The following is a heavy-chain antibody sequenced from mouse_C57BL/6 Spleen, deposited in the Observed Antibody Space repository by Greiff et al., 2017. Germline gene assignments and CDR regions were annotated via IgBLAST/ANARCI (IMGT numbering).Heavy chain of an antibody. D-gene: IGHD1-1*01. CDR1: GYSITSGYY. CDR3: ASKAFYYYGSSYGYFDV. Sequence: EVQLQQSGPGLVKPSQSLSLTCSVTGYSITSGYYWNWIRQFPGNKLEWMGYISYGGSNNYNPSLKNRISITRDTSKNQFFLKLNSVTTEDTATYYCASKAFYYYGSSYGYFDVWGTGTTVTVSS. J-gene: IGHJ1*03. V-gene: IGHV3-6*01. CDR2: ISYGGSN.